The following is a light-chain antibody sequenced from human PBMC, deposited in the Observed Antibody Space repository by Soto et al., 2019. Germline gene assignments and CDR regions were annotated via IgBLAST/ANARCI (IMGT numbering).Light chain of an antibody. J-gene: IGKJ4*01. CDR3: QQYNNWPPLT. CDR1: QSVSSD. Sequence: EIVMTQSQDTLCVSPGARATLSWMASQSVSSDSAWDQQKPGQAPRLLIYGASTRATGIPARFSGSGSGTEFTLTISSLQSEDFAVYYCQQYNNWPPLTFGGGTKVDIK. V-gene: IGKV3-15*01. CDR2: GAS.